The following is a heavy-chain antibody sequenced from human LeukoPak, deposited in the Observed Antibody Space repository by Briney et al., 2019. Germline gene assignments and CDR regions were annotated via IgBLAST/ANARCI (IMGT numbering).Heavy chain of an antibody. CDR1: GFTFSTYD. D-gene: IGHD3/OR15-3a*01. J-gene: IGHJ4*02. Sequence: EGSLRLSCAASGFTFSTYDMNWVRQAPGKGLEWVSHISTTGTTVYYADAVKGRFTISRDNAKNSLYLQMNSLRAEDTAVYYCARGLIMGHFGGQGTLVTVSS. CDR3: ARGLIMGHF. V-gene: IGHV3-48*03. CDR2: ISTTGTTV.